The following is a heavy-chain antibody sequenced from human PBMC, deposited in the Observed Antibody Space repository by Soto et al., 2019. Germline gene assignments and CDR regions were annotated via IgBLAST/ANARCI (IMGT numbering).Heavy chain of an antibody. CDR2: ISPYTGNT. Sequence: QVQLVQSGDEVKKPGASVKVSCKASGYIFINYGIAWVRQAPGQGLEWMGWISPYTGNTHSASKVQGRLTMTTDTSTSTAYMDLGSLTSDDSAVYYCVMVDNYVTPTPQDVWGQGTTVTVSS. V-gene: IGHV1-18*01. CDR1: GYIFINYG. J-gene: IGHJ6*02. D-gene: IGHD3-16*01. CDR3: VMVDNYVTPTPQDV.